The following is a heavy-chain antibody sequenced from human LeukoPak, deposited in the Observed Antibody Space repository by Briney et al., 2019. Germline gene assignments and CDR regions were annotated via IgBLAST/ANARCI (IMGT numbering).Heavy chain of an antibody. D-gene: IGHD3-22*01. CDR2: INANSGGT. CDR3: YYRVSSGYLT. V-gene: IGHV1-2*02. Sequence: ASVKVSCKAAGYTFTGYYLHWVRQAPGQGLEWMGRINANSGGTDYAQKFQGRVTMTRDTSISTAYMELSSLRSDDTAVYYCYYRVSSGYLTWGQGTLVAVSS. J-gene: IGHJ4*02. CDR1: GYTFTGYY.